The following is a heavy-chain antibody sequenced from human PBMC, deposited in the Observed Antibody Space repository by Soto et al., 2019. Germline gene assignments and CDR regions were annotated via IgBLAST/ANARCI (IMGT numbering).Heavy chain of an antibody. CDR3: ASRDPGTSVDY. Sequence: SETLSLTGAVSGGSFTSNNWWTWVRQPPGQGLEWIGEIYRTGSTNYNPALKSRVTRSLDKSENQFSLKVTSLTAADTAVYYCASRDPGTSVDYWGQGTWVTVSP. J-gene: IGHJ4*02. V-gene: IGHV4-4*02. CDR1: GGSFTSNNW. CDR2: IYRTGST. D-gene: IGHD1-7*01.